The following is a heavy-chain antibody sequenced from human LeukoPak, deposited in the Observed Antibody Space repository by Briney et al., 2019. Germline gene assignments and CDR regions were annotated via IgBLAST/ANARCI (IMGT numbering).Heavy chain of an antibody. Sequence: GGSLRLSCAASGFTVSSNYMSWVRQAPGKGLERVSVIYSGGSTYYADSVKGRFTISRDNSKNALYLQMNSLRAEDTAVYYCARAARTPLDFDYWGQGTLVTVSS. CDR2: IYSGGST. J-gene: IGHJ4*02. V-gene: IGHV3-53*01. D-gene: IGHD6-6*01. CDR1: GFTVSSNY. CDR3: ARAARTPLDFDY.